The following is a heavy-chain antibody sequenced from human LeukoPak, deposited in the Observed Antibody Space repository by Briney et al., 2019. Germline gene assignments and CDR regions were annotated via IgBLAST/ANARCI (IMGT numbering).Heavy chain of an antibody. CDR2: IIPIFGTA. J-gene: IGHJ4*02. Sequence: ASVKVSCKASGGTFSSYAISWVRQAPGQGLEWMGGIIPIFGTANYAQKFQGRVTITADKSTSTAYMELSSLGSEDTAVYYCARFFIFSSYLRNIAVAGYFDYWGQGTLVTVSS. CDR1: GGTFSSYA. V-gene: IGHV1-69*06. D-gene: IGHD6-19*01. CDR3: ARFFIFSSYLRNIAVAGYFDY.